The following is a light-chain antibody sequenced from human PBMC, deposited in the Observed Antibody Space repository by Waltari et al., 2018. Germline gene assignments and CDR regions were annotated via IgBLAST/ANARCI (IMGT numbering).Light chain of an antibody. J-gene: IGKJ4*01. V-gene: IGKV1-NL1*01. Sequence: DIQMTQSPSSLSASVGDRVTISCRASQGISRSLAWYQQRPGQAPKLLVYAASRLQSGVPSRFSGSGSGTDYTLTISSLQPEDFASYYCQQYYSTPALTFGGGTKVEIK. CDR2: AAS. CDR3: QQYYSTPALT. CDR1: QGISRS.